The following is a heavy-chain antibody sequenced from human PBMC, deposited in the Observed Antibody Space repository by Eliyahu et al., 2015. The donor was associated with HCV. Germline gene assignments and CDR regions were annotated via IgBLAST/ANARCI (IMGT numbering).Heavy chain of an antibody. CDR1: GFTFSSYA. V-gene: IGHV3-23*01. J-gene: IGHJ4*02. D-gene: IGHD6-13*01. Sequence: EVQLLESGGGLVQPGGSLRLSCAASGFTFSSYAMSWVRQAPGKGLEWVSAISGSGGSTYYADSVKGRFTISRDNSKNTLYLQMNSLRAEDTAVYYCAKDRLLGQQLVPSLWDYWGQGTLVTVSS. CDR2: ISGSGGST. CDR3: AKDRLLGQQLVPSLWDY.